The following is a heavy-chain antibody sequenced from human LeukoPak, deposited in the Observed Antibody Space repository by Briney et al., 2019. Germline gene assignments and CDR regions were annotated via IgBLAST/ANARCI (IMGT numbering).Heavy chain of an antibody. J-gene: IGHJ4*02. V-gene: IGHV3-53*01. CDR3: AGAKWIQLWSPFDY. CDR2: IYSGGST. CDR1: GFTVSSNY. Sequence: PGGSLRLSCAASGFTVSSNYMSWVRQAPGKGLEWVSVIYSGGSTYYADSVKGRFTLSRDKSKNTLYLQMNRLRAEDTAVYYCAGAKWIQLWSPFDYWGQGTLVTVSS. D-gene: IGHD5-18*01.